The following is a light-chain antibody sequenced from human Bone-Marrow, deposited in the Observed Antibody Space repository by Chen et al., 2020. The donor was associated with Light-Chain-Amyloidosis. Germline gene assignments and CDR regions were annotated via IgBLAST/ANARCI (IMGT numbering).Light chain of an antibody. CDR1: NIGSTS. Sequence: SYVLTQPSSVSVAPGQTATIACGGNNIGSTSVHWYQQTPGQAPLLVVYDDSDRPSGIPERLAGSNSGDTANLTISRGEAGDEAGYYCQVWDRSSDRPVFGGGTKLTVL. J-gene: IGLJ3*02. CDR3: QVWDRSSDRPV. CDR2: DDS. V-gene: IGLV3-21*02.